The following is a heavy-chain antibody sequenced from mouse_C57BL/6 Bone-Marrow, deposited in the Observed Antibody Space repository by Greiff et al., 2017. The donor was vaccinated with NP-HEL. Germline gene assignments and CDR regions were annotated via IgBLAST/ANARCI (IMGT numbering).Heavy chain of an antibody. CDR1: GFTFSSYA. V-gene: IGHV5-9-1*02. Sequence: EVKVVESGEGLVKPGGSLKLSCAASGFTFSSYAMSWVRQTPEKRLEWVAYISSGGDYIYYADTVKGRFTISRDNARNTLYLQMSSLKSEDTAMYYCTRDSSAWFAYWGQGTLVTVSA. CDR3: TRDSSAWFAY. D-gene: IGHD3-2*02. J-gene: IGHJ3*01. CDR2: ISSGGDYI.